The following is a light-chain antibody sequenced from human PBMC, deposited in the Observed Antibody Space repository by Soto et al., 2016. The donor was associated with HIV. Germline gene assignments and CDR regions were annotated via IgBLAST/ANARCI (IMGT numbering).Light chain of an antibody. CDR3: QQYNSYSLT. CDR1: QDINNY. Sequence: DIQMTQSPSSLSASVGDTVTITCRASQDINNYLAWFQQKPGKAPKSLIYGASTLQSGVSSKFSGSRSGTEFTLTISSLQPDDFATYYCQQYNSYSLTFGGGTKVEIK. CDR2: GAS. J-gene: IGKJ4*01. V-gene: IGKV1-16*02.